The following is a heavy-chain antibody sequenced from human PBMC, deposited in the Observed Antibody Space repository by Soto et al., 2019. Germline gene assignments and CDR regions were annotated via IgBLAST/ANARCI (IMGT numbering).Heavy chain of an antibody. V-gene: IGHV3-9*01. CDR1: GFTFDNYA. Sequence: GGSLRLSCAASGFTFDNYAMHWVRQAPGKGLEWVSGISWNSGSIAYADSVKGRFTISRDNAKNSLYLQMNSLRAEDTALYYCAKDIGTAYYYYGMDVWGQGTTVTVSS. D-gene: IGHD1-1*01. J-gene: IGHJ6*02. CDR2: ISWNSGSI. CDR3: AKDIGTAYYYYGMDV.